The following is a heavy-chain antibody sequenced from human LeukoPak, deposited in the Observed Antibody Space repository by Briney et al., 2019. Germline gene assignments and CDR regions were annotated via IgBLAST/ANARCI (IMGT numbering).Heavy chain of an antibody. V-gene: IGHV7-4-1*02. J-gene: IGHJ6*02. CDR3: ARESTERWLQLRDYYYYGMDV. CDR1: GYPFTNYV. Sequence: ASVKVSCKASGYPFTNYVMSWVRQAPGQGLEWMGWINTNTGNPTYAQGFTGRFVFSLDTSVSTAYLQISSLKAEDTAVYYCARESTERWLQLRDYYYYGMDVWGQGTTVTVSS. D-gene: IGHD5-24*01. CDR2: INTNTGNP.